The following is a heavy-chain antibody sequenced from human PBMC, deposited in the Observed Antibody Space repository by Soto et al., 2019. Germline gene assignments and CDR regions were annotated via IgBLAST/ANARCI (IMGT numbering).Heavy chain of an antibody. V-gene: IGHV1-69*04. D-gene: IGHD5-12*01. Sequence: ASVKVSCKASGGTFSSYTISWVRQAPGQGLEWMGRIIPILGIANYAQKFQGRVTITADKSTSTAYMELSSLRSEDTAVYYCARDSRVATMGNWFDPWGQGTLVTVSS. J-gene: IGHJ5*02. CDR2: IIPILGIA. CDR3: ARDSRVATMGNWFDP. CDR1: GGTFSSYT.